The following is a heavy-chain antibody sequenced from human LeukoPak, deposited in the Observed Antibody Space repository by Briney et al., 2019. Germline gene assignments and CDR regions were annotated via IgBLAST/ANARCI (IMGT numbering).Heavy chain of an antibody. CDR3: AKAPVTTCSGAYCYPFDY. J-gene: IGHJ4*02. V-gene: IGHV3-20*04. Sequence: PGGSLRLSCAASRFTFDESGMSWVRQVPGKGLEWVSGIVWNGSDTGYADPVKGRFTISRDNAKNSLFLQMNTLRAEDTAVYYCAKAPVTTCSGAYCYPFDYWSQGTLVTVSS. CDR2: IVWNGSDT. CDR1: RFTFDESG. D-gene: IGHD2-15*01.